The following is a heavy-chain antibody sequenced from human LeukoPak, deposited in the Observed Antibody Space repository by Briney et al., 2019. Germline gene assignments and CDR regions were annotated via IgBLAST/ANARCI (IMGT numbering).Heavy chain of an antibody. CDR3: VYYYGSGSVEY. Sequence: SETLSLTCTVSGGSITSSNYYWGWIRQPPGKGLEWIGSFYYSGSTNYNPSLKRRVTISVDTSKNQFSLKLSSVTAADTAVYYCVYYYGSGSVEYWGQGTLVTVSS. D-gene: IGHD3-10*01. V-gene: IGHV4-39*01. J-gene: IGHJ4*02. CDR1: GGSITSSNYY. CDR2: FYYSGST.